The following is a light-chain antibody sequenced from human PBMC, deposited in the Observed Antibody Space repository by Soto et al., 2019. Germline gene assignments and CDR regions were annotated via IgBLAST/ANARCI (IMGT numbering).Light chain of an antibody. V-gene: IGLV2-23*02. J-gene: IGLJ1*01. CDR1: SSDVGGYNY. Sequence: QSVLTQPASVSGSPGQSITISCTGTSSDVGGYNYVSWYQQHPGKAPKLMIYAVTDRPSGVSSRFSGSKSGNTASLTISGLQAEDEADYYCCSSAPSRTFVFGTGTKVTVL. CDR3: CSSAPSRTFV. CDR2: AVT.